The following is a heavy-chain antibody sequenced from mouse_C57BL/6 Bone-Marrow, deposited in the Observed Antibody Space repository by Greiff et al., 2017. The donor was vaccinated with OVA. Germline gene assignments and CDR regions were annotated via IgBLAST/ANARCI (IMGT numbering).Heavy chain of an antibody. CDR2: IHPNSGST. CDR1: GYTFTSYW. J-gene: IGHJ2*01. CDR3: ARWGGNY. V-gene: IGHV1-64*01. Sequence: QVHVKQPGAELVKPGASVKLSCKASGYTFTSYWMHWVKQRPGQGLEWIGMIHPNSGSTNYNEKFKGKATLTADKSSSTAYMELRSLTSEDSAVYFCARWGGNYWGQGTTLTVSS.